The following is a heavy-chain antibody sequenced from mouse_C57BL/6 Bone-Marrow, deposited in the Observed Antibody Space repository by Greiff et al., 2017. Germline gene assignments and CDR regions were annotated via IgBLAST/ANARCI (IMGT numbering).Heavy chain of an antibody. Sequence: QVQLKESGPGLVAPSQSLSITCTVSGFSLTSYSVDWVSQSPGKGLEWLGVIWGVGSTNYNSALKSRLSISKDNSKSQVFLKMNRLKTDDKARYYCASGGVTTRFAYWGQGTLVTVSA. CDR3: ASGGVTTRFAY. V-gene: IGHV2-6*01. CDR1: GFSLTSYS. J-gene: IGHJ3*01. CDR2: IWGVGST. D-gene: IGHD2-2*01.